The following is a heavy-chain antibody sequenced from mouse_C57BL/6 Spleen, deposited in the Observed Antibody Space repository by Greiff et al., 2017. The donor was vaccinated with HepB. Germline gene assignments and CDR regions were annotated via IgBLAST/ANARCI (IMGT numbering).Heavy chain of an antibody. J-gene: IGHJ4*01. CDR3: ARHIYYGNYYAMDY. CDR1: GFSLTSYG. V-gene: IGHV2-6-1*01. CDR2: IWSDGST. D-gene: IGHD2-1*01. Sequence: VKLMESGPGLVAPSQSLSITCTVSGFSLTSYGVHWVRQPPGKGLEWLVVIWSDGSTTYNSALKSRLSISKDNSKSQVFLKMNSLQTDDTAMYYCARHIYYGNYYAMDYWGQGTSVTVSS.